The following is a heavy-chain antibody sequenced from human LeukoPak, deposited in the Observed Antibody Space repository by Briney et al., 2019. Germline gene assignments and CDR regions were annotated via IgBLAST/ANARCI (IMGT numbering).Heavy chain of an antibody. CDR3: AKQGPGHCGSTSCYGVDY. Sequence: ASVKVSCKASGYTSTSHAMNWVRQAPGQGLEWMGWINTNTGNPTYAQGFTGRFVFSLDTSVSTAYLQISSLKAEDTAVYFCAKQGPGHCGSTSCYGVDYWGQGTLVTVSS. CDR2: INTNTGNP. CDR1: GYTSTSHA. D-gene: IGHD2-2*01. J-gene: IGHJ4*02. V-gene: IGHV7-4-1*02.